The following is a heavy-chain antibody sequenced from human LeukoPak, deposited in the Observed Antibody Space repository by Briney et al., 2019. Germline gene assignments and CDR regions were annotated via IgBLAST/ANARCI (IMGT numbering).Heavy chain of an antibody. J-gene: IGHJ3*02. CDR2: ISSSSSYI. V-gene: IGHV3-21*01. CDR3: ARVDAFDI. Sequence: GGSLRLSCAVSGFTFSSYSMNWVRQAPGKGLEWVSFISSSSSYIYYADSVKGRFTISRDNAKNSLYLQMYSLRAEDTAVYYCARVDAFDIWGQGTMVTVSS. CDR1: GFTFSSYS.